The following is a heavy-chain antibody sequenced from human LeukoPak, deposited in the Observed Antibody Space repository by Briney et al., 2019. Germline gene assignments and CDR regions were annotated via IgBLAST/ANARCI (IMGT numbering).Heavy chain of an antibody. D-gene: IGHD4-17*01. CDR1: GFTFSDYY. CDR3: AKGKATVTNFLAFDI. Sequence: GGSLRLSCAASGFTFSDYYMSWIRQAPGKGLEWVSYISSSSSYTNYADSVKGRFTISRDNAKNSLYLQMNSLRAEDTAVYYCAKGKATVTNFLAFDIWGQGTMVTVSS. CDR2: ISSSSSYT. V-gene: IGHV3-11*05. J-gene: IGHJ3*02.